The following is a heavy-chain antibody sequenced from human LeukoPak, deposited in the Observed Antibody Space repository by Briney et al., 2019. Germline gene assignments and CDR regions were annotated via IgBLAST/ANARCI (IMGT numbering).Heavy chain of an antibody. Sequence: GGSLRLSCAASGFTFSSYSMNWVRQAPGKGLKWVSSISTTSDYIYYADSLKGRLTISRDNAKNSLYLQMNSLRAEDTAVYYCARGGVYSQGFDYWGQGTLVTVSS. CDR3: ARGGVYSQGFDY. V-gene: IGHV3-21*01. CDR1: GFTFSSYS. CDR2: ISTTSDYI. D-gene: IGHD5/OR15-5a*01. J-gene: IGHJ4*02.